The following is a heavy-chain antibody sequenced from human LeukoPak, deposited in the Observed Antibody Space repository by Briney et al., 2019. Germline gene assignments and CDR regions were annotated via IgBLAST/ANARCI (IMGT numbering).Heavy chain of an antibody. CDR2: INPNSGGA. V-gene: IGHV1-2*02. Sequence: GSVTVSFMDSGYTFTVYYMHWVRPAPGQGREWVGWINPNSGGANYAQKLRGGVTITGDTTLRTAYMELSRLRSDDTVVYYCARDTQEGSRGPNWFDPWGQGTLVTVSS. D-gene: IGHD6-19*01. J-gene: IGHJ5*02. CDR1: GYTFTVYY. CDR3: ARDTQEGSRGPNWFDP.